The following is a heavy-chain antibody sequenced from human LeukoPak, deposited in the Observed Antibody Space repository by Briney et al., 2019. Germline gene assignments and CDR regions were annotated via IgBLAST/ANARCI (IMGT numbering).Heavy chain of an antibody. CDR3: ANRHRWTKHAFDY. V-gene: IGHV3-30*18. CDR2: ISYDGSNK. CDR1: GFTFSSYG. Sequence: GGSLRLSCAASGFTFSSYGMHWVRQAPGKGLEWVAVISYDGSNKYYADSVKGRFTISRDNSKNTLYLQMNSLRAEDTAVYYCANRHRWTKHAFDYWGQGTLVNVSS. J-gene: IGHJ4*02. D-gene: IGHD5-24*01.